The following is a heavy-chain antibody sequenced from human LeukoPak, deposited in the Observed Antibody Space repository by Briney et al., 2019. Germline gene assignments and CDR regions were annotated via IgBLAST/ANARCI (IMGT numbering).Heavy chain of an antibody. J-gene: IGHJ4*02. V-gene: IGHV4-59*01. CDR1: GGSISSYY. CDR2: IYYSGST. D-gene: IGHD6-19*01. CDR3: ARYGSGWYAGYYFDY. Sequence: SETLSLTCTVSGGSISSYYWSWIRQPPGKGLEWIGYIYYSGSTNYNPSLKSRVTISVDTSKNQFSLKLSSVTAADTAVYYCARYGSGWYAGYYFDYWGQGTLVTVSS.